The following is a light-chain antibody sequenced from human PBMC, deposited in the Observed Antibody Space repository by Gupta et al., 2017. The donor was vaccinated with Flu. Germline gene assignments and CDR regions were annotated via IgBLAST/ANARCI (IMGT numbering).Light chain of an antibody. Sequence: QSALTQPASVSGSPGQSIPISCTATGSDIGIYNYLSWYLQYPGKHPKVSIYEVSNRPSGVSTRFSGSKSGKTASLAISGLQAEDEADDFCSSYTTSSTWIFGGGTRLT. J-gene: IGLJ2*01. CDR1: GSDIGIYNY. CDR3: SSYTTSSTWI. CDR2: EVS. V-gene: IGLV2-14*01.